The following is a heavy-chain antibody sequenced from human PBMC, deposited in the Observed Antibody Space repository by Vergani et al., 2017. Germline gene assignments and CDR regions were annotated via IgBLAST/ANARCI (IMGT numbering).Heavy chain of an antibody. V-gene: IGHV1-69*08. J-gene: IGHJ6*02. CDR1: GGTFSSYT. D-gene: IGHD6-13*01. CDR2: IIPILGIA. Sequence: QVQLVQSGAEVKKPGSSVKVSCKASGGTFSSYTISWVRQAPGQGLEWMGRIIPILGIANYAQKFQGRVMITADKSTSTAYMELSSLRSEDTAVYYCARDGGGRGSSPPGADVWGQGTTVTVSS. CDR3: ARDGGGRGSSPPGADV.